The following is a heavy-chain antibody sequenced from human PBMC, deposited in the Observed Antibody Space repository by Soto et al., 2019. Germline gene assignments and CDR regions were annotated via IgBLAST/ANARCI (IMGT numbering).Heavy chain of an antibody. Sequence: SVKVSCKASGVTFSSYAISWVRQAPGQGLEWMGGIIPIFGTANYAQKFQGRVTITADESTSTAYMELSSLRSEDTAVYYCARGLPPGPSSYYFDYWGQGTLVTVSS. V-gene: IGHV1-69*13. CDR3: ARGLPPGPSSYYFDY. CDR2: IIPIFGTA. CDR1: GVTFSSYA. D-gene: IGHD3-10*01. J-gene: IGHJ4*02.